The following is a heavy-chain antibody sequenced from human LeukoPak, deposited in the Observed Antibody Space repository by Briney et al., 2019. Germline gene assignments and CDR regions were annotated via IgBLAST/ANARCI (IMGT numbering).Heavy chain of an antibody. D-gene: IGHD6-19*01. CDR3: AKDPSSGWYRWSMDV. V-gene: IGHV3-30*18. J-gene: IGHJ6*02. Sequence: GGSLRLSCEASGFSFSSHGMHWVRQAPGKGLEWLALMSNDGDNKDYADSVKGRFTISRDNSKNTLYLQMNSLTTEDTALYYCAKDPSSGWYRWSMDVWGQGTTVTVSS. CDR1: GFSFSSHG. CDR2: MSNDGDNK.